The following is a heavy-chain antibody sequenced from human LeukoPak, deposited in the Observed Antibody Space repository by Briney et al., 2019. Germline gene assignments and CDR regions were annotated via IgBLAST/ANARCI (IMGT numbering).Heavy chain of an antibody. Sequence: SGTLSLTCAVSGGSISSSNWWSWVRQPPGKGLEWIGEIYHSGSTSYNPSLKSRVTISVDKSKNQFSLKLSSVTAADTAVYYCARVWYYDILTGYYVTEDGMDVWGKGTTVTVSS. V-gene: IGHV4-4*02. CDR2: IYHSGST. CDR3: ARVWYYDILTGYYVTEDGMDV. J-gene: IGHJ6*04. D-gene: IGHD3-9*01. CDR1: GGSISSSNW.